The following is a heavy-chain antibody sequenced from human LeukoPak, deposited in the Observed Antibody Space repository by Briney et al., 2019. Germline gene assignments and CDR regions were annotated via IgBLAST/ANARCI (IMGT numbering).Heavy chain of an antibody. CDR3: ARHLHSLGGFDI. D-gene: IGHD2-15*01. CDR2: IHYSGST. V-gene: IGHV4-59*08. CDR1: GGSISGYY. J-gene: IGHJ3*02. Sequence: PSETLSLTCTVSGGSISGYYWSWIRQPPGKGLEWLGHIHYSGSTNYNPSLRSRVTISIDTSKNQLSLKLSSVTAADTAVYKCARHLHSLGGFDIWGQGTMVTVSS.